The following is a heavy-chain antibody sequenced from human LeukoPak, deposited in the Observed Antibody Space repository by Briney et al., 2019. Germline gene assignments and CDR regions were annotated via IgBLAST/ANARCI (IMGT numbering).Heavy chain of an antibody. Sequence: PGGSLRLSCAASGFTFSGSAMHWVRQASGKGLEWVGRIRSKANSYATAYAASVKGRFTISRDDSKNTAYLQMNSLKTEDTAVYYCTRVGGTTGTTGGHYYYYYYMDVWGKGTTVTVSS. J-gene: IGHJ6*03. V-gene: IGHV3-73*01. CDR1: GFTFSGSA. D-gene: IGHD1-1*01. CDR2: IRSKANSYAT. CDR3: TRVGGTTGTTGGHYYYYYYMDV.